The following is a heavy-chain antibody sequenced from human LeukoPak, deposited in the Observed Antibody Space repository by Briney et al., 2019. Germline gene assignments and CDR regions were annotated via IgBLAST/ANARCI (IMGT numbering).Heavy chain of an antibody. CDR2: ISGDGGRT. V-gene: IGHV3-43*02. D-gene: IGHD6-19*01. J-gene: IGHJ4*02. CDR3: AKDILSGFYEAFDY. Sequence: GGSLRLSCVVSGFTFDDYAMHWVRQGPGKGLEWVSLISGDGGRTYYAASVKGRFTISRDNSKNSLYLEMNSLRTEDTALYCCAKDILSGFYEAFDYWGQGTLVTVSS. CDR1: GFTFDDYA.